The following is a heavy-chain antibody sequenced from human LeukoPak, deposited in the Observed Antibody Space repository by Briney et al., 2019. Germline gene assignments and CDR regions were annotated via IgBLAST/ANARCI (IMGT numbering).Heavy chain of an antibody. CDR1: GFTFSSYA. CDR3: AKDRTSGIVVVILGD. D-gene: IGHD3-22*01. V-gene: IGHV3-23*01. J-gene: IGHJ4*02. CDR2: ISGSGGST. Sequence: SGGSLRLSCAASGFTFSSYAMSWVRQAPGKGLEWVSAISGSGGSTYYADSVKGRFTISRDNSKNTLYLQMNSLGAEDTAVYYCAKDRTSGIVVVILGDWGQGTLVTVSS.